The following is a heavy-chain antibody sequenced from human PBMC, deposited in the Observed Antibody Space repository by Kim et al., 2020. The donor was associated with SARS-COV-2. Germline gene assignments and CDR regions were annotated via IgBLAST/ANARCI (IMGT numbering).Heavy chain of an antibody. CDR2: IYYSGST. V-gene: IGHV4-59*01. J-gene: IGHJ6*03. CDR1: GGSISSYY. D-gene: IGHD2-15*01. CDR3: ARMVVVLAANNYYYMDA. Sequence: SETLSLTCTVSGGSISSYYWSWIRQPPGKGLEWIGYIYYSGSTNYNPSLKSRVTISVDTSKNQFSLKLSSVTAADTAVYYCARMVVVLAANNYYYMDAWG.